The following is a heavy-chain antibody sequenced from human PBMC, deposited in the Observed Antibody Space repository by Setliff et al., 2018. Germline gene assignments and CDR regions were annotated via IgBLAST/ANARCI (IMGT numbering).Heavy chain of an antibody. CDR1: GYRFTSNW. D-gene: IGHD2-15*01. CDR3: ARVVGADGIGIDY. CDR2: VFPVDSDT. J-gene: IGHJ4*02. Sequence: PGESLKISCKCSGYRFTSNWIGWVRQMPGKGLEWMGLVFPVDSDTRYSPSFQGQVTISADKSINTAYLEWSSLKASGTATYYCARVVGADGIGIDYWGQGTVVTVSS. V-gene: IGHV5-51*01.